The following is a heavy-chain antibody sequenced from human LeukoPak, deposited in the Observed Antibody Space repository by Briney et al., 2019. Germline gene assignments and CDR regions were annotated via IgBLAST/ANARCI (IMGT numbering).Heavy chain of an antibody. V-gene: IGHV3-64*04. J-gene: IGHJ4*02. CDR1: GFTFSSYA. Sequence: PGGSLRLSCSASGFTFSSYAMHWVRQAPGKGLEYVSAISSNGGSTYYADSVKGRFTISRDNYKNTVYLQMNSLRVEDTAVYYCARDPYNWNYIDYWGQGTLVTVSS. CDR3: ARDPYNWNYIDY. D-gene: IGHD1-1*01. CDR2: ISSNGGST.